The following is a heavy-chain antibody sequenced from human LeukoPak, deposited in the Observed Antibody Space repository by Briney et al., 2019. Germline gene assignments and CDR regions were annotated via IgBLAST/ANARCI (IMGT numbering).Heavy chain of an antibody. CDR3: ARRRDTAMAYYFDY. D-gene: IGHD5-18*01. Sequence: TSETLSLTCTVSGGSISSYYWNWIRQPPGKGLEWIGYIYYSGSTNYNPSLKSRVTISVDTSKNQFSLKLSSVTAADTAVYYCARRRDTAMAYYFDYWGQGTLVTVSS. CDR1: GGSISSYY. J-gene: IGHJ4*02. V-gene: IGHV4-59*01. CDR2: IYYSGST.